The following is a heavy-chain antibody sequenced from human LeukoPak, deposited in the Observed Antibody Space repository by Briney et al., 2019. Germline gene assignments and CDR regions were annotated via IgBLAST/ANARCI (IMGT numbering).Heavy chain of an antibody. D-gene: IGHD3-22*01. V-gene: IGHV4-30-4*07. CDR1: GGSISSGSYY. CDR3: ARVVGLGYDSSGPRRACWYFDL. CDR2: IYYSGST. J-gene: IGHJ2*01. Sequence: SQTLSLTCTVSGGSISSGSYYWSWIRQPPGKGLEWIGYIYYSGSTYYNPSLKSRVTISVDTSKNQFSLKLSSVTAADTAVYYCARVVGLGYDSSGPRRACWYFDLWGRGTLVTVSS.